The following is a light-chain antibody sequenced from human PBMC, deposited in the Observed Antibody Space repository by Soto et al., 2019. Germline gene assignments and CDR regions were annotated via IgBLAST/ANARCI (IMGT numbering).Light chain of an antibody. V-gene: IGLV2-14*01. Sequence: QSVLTQPASVSGSPGQSITISCNGTSSDVGGYNYVSWYQQHPGKAPKLMIYEVTNRLSGVSNRFSGSKSGNTASLTISGLQAEDEADYYCSSYTSSTSYVFGTGTKATVL. J-gene: IGLJ1*01. CDR1: SSDVGGYNY. CDR2: EVT. CDR3: SSYTSSTSYV.